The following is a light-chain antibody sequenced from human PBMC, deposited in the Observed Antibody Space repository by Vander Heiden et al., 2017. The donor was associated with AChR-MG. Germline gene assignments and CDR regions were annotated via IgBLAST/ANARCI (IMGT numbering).Light chain of an antibody. J-gene: IGKJ1*01. V-gene: IGKV1-27*01. CDR1: QGIRNY. Sequence: DIQMTQSPSSLSASVGDRVTITCRASQGIRNYLAWYQQKPGKGPKLLIYAASTLQSGVPSRFSGSGYGTDFTLTISSRQPEDVATYYCQKDNSTPPWTFGQGTKVEIK. CDR2: AAS. CDR3: QKDNSTPPWT.